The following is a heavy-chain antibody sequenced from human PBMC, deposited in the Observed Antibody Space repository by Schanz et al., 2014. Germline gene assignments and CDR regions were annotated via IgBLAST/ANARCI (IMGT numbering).Heavy chain of an antibody. Sequence: QVQLVQSGPEVKKPGASVKVSCKASGYTFTDYYIHWVRQAPGQGPEWMGRINPNGGSTRYTEKFEGRVTMTTDSSITTVYMELTSLKSHDVAVYYCARTGGSGDYYKRPFDYWGQGTLVTVSS. CDR2: INPNGGST. V-gene: IGHV1-2*06. CDR1: GYTFTDYY. J-gene: IGHJ4*02. D-gene: IGHD3-10*01. CDR3: ARTGGSGDYYKRPFDY.